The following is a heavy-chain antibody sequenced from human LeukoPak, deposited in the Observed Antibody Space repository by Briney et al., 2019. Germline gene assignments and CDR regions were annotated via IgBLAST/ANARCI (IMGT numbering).Heavy chain of an antibody. CDR1: GYSISSGFY. CDR3: ATQSRMIVVVITGNDAFDI. Sequence: PSETLSLTCTVSGYSISSGFYWGWIRQPPGKGLEWIGRIYHSGSTYYNPSLKSRVTISVDTSKNQFSLKVNSVTAADTAVYYCATQSRMIVVVITGNDAFDIWGQGTMVTVSS. D-gene: IGHD3-22*01. J-gene: IGHJ3*02. CDR2: IYHSGST. V-gene: IGHV4-38-2*02.